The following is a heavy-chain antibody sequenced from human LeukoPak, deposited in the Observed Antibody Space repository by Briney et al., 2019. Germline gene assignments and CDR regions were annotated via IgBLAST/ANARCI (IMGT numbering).Heavy chain of an antibody. Sequence: SETLSLTCAVYGGSFSDYYWSWIRQTPGEGLQWIGGIKHSGSTDYSPSLKSRVTMSVDTSKNQFSLKLTSVTAADTAVYYCARGILAKGYFDLWGRDTLVTVSS. CDR3: ARGILAKGYFDL. D-gene: IGHD3-3*01. V-gene: IGHV4-34*01. J-gene: IGHJ2*01. CDR2: IKHSGST. CDR1: GGSFSDYY.